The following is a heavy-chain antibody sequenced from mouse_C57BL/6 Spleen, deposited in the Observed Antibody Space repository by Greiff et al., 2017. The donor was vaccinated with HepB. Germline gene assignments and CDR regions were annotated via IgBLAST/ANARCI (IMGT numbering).Heavy chain of an antibody. CDR2: IDPSDSYT. CDR1: GYTFTSYW. V-gene: IGHV1-69*01. J-gene: IGHJ1*03. D-gene: IGHD1-1*01. Sequence: QVQLQQPGAELVMPGASVKLSCKASGYTFTSYWMHWVKQRPGQGLEWIGEIDPSDSYTNYNQKFKGKSTLTVDKSSSTAYMQLSSLTSEDSAVYYCARSHGSGYVGYFDVWGTGTTVTVSS. CDR3: ARSHGSGYVGYFDV.